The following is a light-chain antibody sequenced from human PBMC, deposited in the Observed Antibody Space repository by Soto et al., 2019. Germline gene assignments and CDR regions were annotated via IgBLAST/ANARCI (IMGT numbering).Light chain of an antibody. Sequence: QSVLTQHASVSGSPGQSITISRAGTSSDVGGHKYVSWKQQPPGKATKPMMYDVSNRPPEVSDRFSGSKCCNTATLSISGLQAEDEADYYCNSYAGSSPEVFGAGTKVTVL. CDR2: DVS. V-gene: IGLV2-14*01. CDR3: NSYAGSSPEV. J-gene: IGLJ1*01. CDR1: SSDVGGHKY.